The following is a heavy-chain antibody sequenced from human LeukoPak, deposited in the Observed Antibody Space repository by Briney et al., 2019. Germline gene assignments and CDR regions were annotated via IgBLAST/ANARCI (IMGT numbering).Heavy chain of an antibody. V-gene: IGHV4-34*01. CDR2: INHSGST. CDR1: GGSFSGYY. J-gene: IGHJ4*02. CDR3: ARGVGSSGSMYDY. D-gene: IGHD3-22*01. Sequence: SETLSLTCAVYGGSFSGYYWSWIRQPPGKGLEWIGKINHSGSTNYNPSLKSRVTISVDTSKNQFSLKLSSVTAADTAVYYCARGVGSSGSMYDYWGQGTLVTVSS.